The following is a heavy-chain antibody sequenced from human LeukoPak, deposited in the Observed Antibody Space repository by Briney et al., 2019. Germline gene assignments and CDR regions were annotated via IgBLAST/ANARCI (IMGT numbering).Heavy chain of an antibody. V-gene: IGHV3-30-3*01. Sequence: GGSLRLSCAASGLTFRGYSMHWVRPALGTGLGWGAVLSYDGSNKYYADSVKGRFTISRDNSKNTLYLQMNSLRAEDTAVYYCARGGLVITSLRYFDYWGQGTLVTVSS. J-gene: IGHJ4*02. CDR1: GLTFRGYS. CDR3: ARGGLVITSLRYFDY. D-gene: IGHD3-22*01. CDR2: LSYDGSNK.